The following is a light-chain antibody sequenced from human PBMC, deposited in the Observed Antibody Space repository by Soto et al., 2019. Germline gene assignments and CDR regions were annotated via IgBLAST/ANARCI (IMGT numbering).Light chain of an antibody. Sequence: QSALTQPASVSGSPGQSITISCTGSRSDIGGYSYVSWYQQHPGKAPKLMIYDVTNRPSGVSNRFSGSKSGNTASLTISGLQAEDEADYHCSSYTSSSTLVFGGGTKLTVL. J-gene: IGLJ2*01. CDR2: DVT. CDR1: RSDIGGYSY. V-gene: IGLV2-14*03. CDR3: SSYTSSSTLV.